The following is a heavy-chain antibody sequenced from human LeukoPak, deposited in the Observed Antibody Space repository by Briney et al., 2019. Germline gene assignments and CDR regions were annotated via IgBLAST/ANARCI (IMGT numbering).Heavy chain of an antibody. CDR2: IWYDESNK. CDR1: GITFSNYH. D-gene: IGHD5-18*01. Sequence: GGSLRLSCAASGITFSNYHMHWVRQAPGKGLEWVAVIWYDESNKYYADSVKGRFTISRDNSKNTLYLEMNSLRAEDTAVYYCARDSYGPDYWGQGNLVTVSS. CDR3: ARDSYGPDY. V-gene: IGHV3-33*01. J-gene: IGHJ4*02.